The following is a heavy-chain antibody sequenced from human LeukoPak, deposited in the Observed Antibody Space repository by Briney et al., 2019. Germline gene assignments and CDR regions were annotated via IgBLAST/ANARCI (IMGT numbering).Heavy chain of an antibody. CDR2: IHHNGDIT. CDR1: GLTVSSNY. CDR3: ARDMSGTYSFDY. J-gene: IGHJ4*02. D-gene: IGHD1-26*01. V-gene: IGHV3-64D*06. Sequence: GGSLRLSCAASGLTVSSNYMSWVRQAPGKALEYVSFIHHNGDITSYADSVRGRFTVSRDNSKNTLFLELSSLRTDDTAVYYCARDMSGTYSFDYWGQGTLVTVSS.